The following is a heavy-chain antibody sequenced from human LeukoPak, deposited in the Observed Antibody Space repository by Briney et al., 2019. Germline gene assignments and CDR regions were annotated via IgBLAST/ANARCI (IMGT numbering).Heavy chain of an antibody. CDR2: INHSGST. Sequence: SETLSLTCTVSGGSISSSSYYWGWIRQPPGKGLEWIGEINHSGSTNYNPSLKSRVTISVDTSKNQFSLKLSSVTAADTAVYYCARGRSTAERWLQSARYNWFDPWGQGTLVTVSS. CDR3: ARGRSTAERWLQSARYNWFDP. J-gene: IGHJ5*02. D-gene: IGHD5-24*01. V-gene: IGHV4-39*07. CDR1: GGSISSSSYY.